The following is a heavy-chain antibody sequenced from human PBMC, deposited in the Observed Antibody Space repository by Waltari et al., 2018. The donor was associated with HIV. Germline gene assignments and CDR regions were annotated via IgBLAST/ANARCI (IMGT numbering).Heavy chain of an antibody. CDR1: GFTFSNYA. J-gene: IGHJ4*02. V-gene: IGHV3-23*01. CDR3: SKGMISGSFVALDH. D-gene: IGHD3-16*01. Sequence: EVQLLESGGTLVQPGGSLSLSCTASGFTFSNYAMRCVRQAPGKGLEWVSSSSPNGESTYYADSVKGRFTISRDNYKNMMFLQMTSLRADDTAIYYCSKGMISGSFVALDHWGQGTLLTVSS. CDR2: SSPNGEST.